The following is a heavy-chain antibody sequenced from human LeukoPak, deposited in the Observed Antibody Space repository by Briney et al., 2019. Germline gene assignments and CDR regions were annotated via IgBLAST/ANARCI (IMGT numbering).Heavy chain of an antibody. Sequence: GGSLRLSCAASGLTFSSYAMSWVRQAPGKGLEWVSAISGSSGHTYYADSVKGRSTISRDNSKNTLYLQMNSLRAEDTAVYYCAKVGFSEMEWLLYSDHWGQGTLVTVSS. V-gene: IGHV3-23*01. D-gene: IGHD3-3*01. CDR3: AKVGFSEMEWLLYSDH. CDR1: GLTFSSYA. CDR2: ISGSSGHT. J-gene: IGHJ4*02.